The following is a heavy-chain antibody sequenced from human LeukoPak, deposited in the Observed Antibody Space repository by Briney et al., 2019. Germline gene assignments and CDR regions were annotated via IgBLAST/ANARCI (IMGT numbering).Heavy chain of an antibody. D-gene: IGHD2-2*01. CDR1: GGSISSGSYY. J-gene: IGHJ4*02. V-gene: IGHV4-61*02. Sequence: PSQTLSLTCTVSGGSISSGSYYWSWIRQPAGKGLEWIGRIYTSGSTNYNPSLKSRLSISVDTSKNQFSLKLSSVTAADTAVYYCAGGYCSSTSCYSLDYWGQGTLVTVSS. CDR3: AGGYCSSTSCYSLDY. CDR2: IYTSGST.